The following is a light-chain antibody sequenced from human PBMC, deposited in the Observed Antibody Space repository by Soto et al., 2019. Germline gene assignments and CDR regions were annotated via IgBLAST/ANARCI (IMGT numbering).Light chain of an antibody. V-gene: IGKV3-20*01. Sequence: EILLTQSPGTLSLSPGERATLSCRASQSVRTSYLAWYQQKPGQAPRLLIYGASGRATGIPDRFSGSPSGTDFTITISRLEHEDFAVYYCQQYGSSPYTFGQGTKLEI. CDR2: GAS. J-gene: IGKJ2*01. CDR3: QQYGSSPYT. CDR1: QSVRTSY.